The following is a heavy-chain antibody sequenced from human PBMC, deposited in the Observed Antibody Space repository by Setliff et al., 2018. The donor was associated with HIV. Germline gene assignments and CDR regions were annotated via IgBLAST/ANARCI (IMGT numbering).Heavy chain of an antibody. CDR2: MNEDGNII. V-gene: IGHV3-74*01. J-gene: IGHJ4*02. CDR1: GFTFSSFA. CDR3: ARGLDY. Sequence: PGGSLRLSCAASGFTFSSFAVSWVRQAPGKGLVWVSRMNEDGNIINYANSVEGRFTISRDNAKNTLYLQMNSLRADDTAVYFCARGLDYWGQGTLVTVSS.